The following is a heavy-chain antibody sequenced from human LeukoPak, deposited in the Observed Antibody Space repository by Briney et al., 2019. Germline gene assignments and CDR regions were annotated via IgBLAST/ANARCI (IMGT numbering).Heavy chain of an antibody. Sequence: GGSLRLSCAASGFTFSNYEMNWVRQAPGKGLEWVSYIGSSGSTIWYADSVKGRFTISRDNAKNSLYLQMNSLRAEDSAVYYCARDIADMPGRDSYGYDYWGQGTLVTVSS. CDR2: IGSSGSTI. V-gene: IGHV3-48*03. D-gene: IGHD5-18*01. J-gene: IGHJ4*02. CDR1: GFTFSNYE. CDR3: ARDIADMPGRDSYGYDY.